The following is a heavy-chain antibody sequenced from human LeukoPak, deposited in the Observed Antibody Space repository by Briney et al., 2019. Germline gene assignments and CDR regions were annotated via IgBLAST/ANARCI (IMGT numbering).Heavy chain of an antibody. CDR1: GFTFSSYA. CDR3: ARGPGSSSYYFDY. V-gene: IGHV3-30-3*01. Sequence: VGSLRLSCAASGFTFSSYAMHWVRQAPGKGLEWVAVISYDGSNKYYADSVKGRFTISRDNSKNTLYLQMNSLRAEDTAVYYCARGPGSSSYYFDYWGQGTLVTVSS. D-gene: IGHD6-13*01. J-gene: IGHJ4*02. CDR2: ISYDGSNK.